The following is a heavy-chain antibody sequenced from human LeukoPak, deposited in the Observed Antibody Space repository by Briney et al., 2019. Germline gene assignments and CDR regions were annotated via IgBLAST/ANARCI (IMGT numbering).Heavy chain of an antibody. Sequence: PGGSLRLSCTASGFDFGDYAMSWVRQAPGKGLEWVGFVRSQAHGGTTGYAASLKGRFAISRDDSKSIAYLQMDSLETEDTAVYYCNGFSSSWYSPPLWGQGTLVTVSS. CDR1: GFDFGDYA. D-gene: IGHD6-13*01. CDR2: VRSQAHGGTT. CDR3: NGFSSSWYSPPL. J-gene: IGHJ4*02. V-gene: IGHV3-49*04.